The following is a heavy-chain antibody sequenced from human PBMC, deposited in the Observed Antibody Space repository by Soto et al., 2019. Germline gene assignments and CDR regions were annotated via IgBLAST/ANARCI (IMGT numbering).Heavy chain of an antibody. CDR2: ISVPGST. J-gene: IGHJ4*02. D-gene: IGHD2-8*01. CDR1: GFTFSTYA. Sequence: EVQLLESGGALVQPGGSLRLSCATSGFTFSTYAMTWVRQAPGEGLEWVSTISVPGSTYYADSVKGRFTISRDNSKNTVYLQMSSLRAEDTAVYYCATSPRVSLPDYWGQGTLVTVSS. V-gene: IGHV3-23*01. CDR3: ATSPRVSLPDY.